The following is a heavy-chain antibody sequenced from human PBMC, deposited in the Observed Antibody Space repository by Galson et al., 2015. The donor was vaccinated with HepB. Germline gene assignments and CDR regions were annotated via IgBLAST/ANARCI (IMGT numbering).Heavy chain of an antibody. CDR2: INPSGGST. Sequence: SVKVSCKASGYTFTSYYMHWVRQAPGQGLEWMGIINPSGGSTSYAQKFQGRVTMTRDTSTSTVYMELSSLRSEDTAVYYCARSLNGVWLGELGAYYGMDVWGQGTTVTVSS. CDR3: ARSLNGVWLGELGAYYGMDV. V-gene: IGHV1-46*01. J-gene: IGHJ6*02. D-gene: IGHD3-10*01. CDR1: GYTFTSYY.